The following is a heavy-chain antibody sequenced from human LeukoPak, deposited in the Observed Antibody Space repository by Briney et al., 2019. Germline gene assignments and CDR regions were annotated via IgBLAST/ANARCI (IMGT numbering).Heavy chain of an antibody. J-gene: IGHJ4*02. Sequence: PGGSLRLSCAASGLTFSSYAMSWVRQAPGKGLEWVSAISGSGGGTYYADSVKGRFTISRDNSKNTLYLQVNSLRAEDTAVYYCAKRQVVGDGGFDYWGQETLVTVSS. D-gene: IGHD6-19*01. CDR1: GLTFSSYA. V-gene: IGHV3-23*01. CDR2: ISGSGGGT. CDR3: AKRQVVGDGGFDY.